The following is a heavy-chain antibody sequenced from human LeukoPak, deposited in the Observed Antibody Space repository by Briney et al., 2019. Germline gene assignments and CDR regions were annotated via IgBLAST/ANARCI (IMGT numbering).Heavy chain of an antibody. J-gene: IGHJ4*02. CDR2: IYTSGST. D-gene: IGHD3-10*01. CDR1: GGSISSYY. Sequence: SETLSLTCTVSGGSISSYYWSWIRQPAGKGLEWIGRIYTSGSTNYNPSLKSRVTMSVDTSKNQFSLKLSSVTAADTAVYYCARDQRFGELPYFDYWGQGTLVTVSS. CDR3: ARDQRFGELPYFDY. V-gene: IGHV4-4*07.